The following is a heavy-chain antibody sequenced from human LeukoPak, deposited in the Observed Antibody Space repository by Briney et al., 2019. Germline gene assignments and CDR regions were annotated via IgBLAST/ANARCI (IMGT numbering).Heavy chain of an antibody. CDR2: INPSGGST. D-gene: IGHD2-2*01. V-gene: IGHV1-46*01. Sequence: ASVKVSCKASGYTFTSYGISWVRQAPGQGLEWMGIINPSGGSTSYAQKFQGRVTMTRDTSTSTVYMELSSLRSEDTAVYYCARAIVVVPARTSTGWFDPWGQGTLVTVSS. CDR1: GYTFTSYG. CDR3: ARAIVVVPARTSTGWFDP. J-gene: IGHJ5*02.